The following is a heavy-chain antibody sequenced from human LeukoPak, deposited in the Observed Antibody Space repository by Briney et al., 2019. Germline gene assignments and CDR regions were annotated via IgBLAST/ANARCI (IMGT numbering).Heavy chain of an antibody. CDR1: GYSISSGYY. Sequence: PSETLSLTCAVSGYSISSGYYWGWIRQPPGQGLEWIGSIYHSGSAYYNPSLKSRVTISVDTSKNQFSLKLSSVTAADTAVYYCSRKRWFGELFLFDYWGQGTLVTVSS. J-gene: IGHJ4*02. V-gene: IGHV4-38-2*01. CDR2: IYHSGSA. D-gene: IGHD3-10*01. CDR3: SRKRWFGELFLFDY.